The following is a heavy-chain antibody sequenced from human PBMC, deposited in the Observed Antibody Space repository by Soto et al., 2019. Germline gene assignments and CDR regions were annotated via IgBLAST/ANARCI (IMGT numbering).Heavy chain of an antibody. CDR3: AGFVVPASRNSDFDY. V-gene: IGHV4-39*01. Sequence: SEPLSLTCTVSGISVSTSGYYWGWVRQPPGKGLDWIGNIYYSGSTFYNPSLRSRVTLSVDTSKNQFSLRLNSVTVADTAVYFCAGFVVPASRNSDFDYWGQGTLVTVSS. J-gene: IGHJ4*02. CDR2: IYYSGST. CDR1: GISVSTSGYY. D-gene: IGHD2-15*01.